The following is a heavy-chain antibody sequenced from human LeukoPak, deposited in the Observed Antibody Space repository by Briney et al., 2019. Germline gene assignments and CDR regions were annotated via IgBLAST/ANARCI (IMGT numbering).Heavy chain of an antibody. J-gene: IGHJ4*02. CDR1: GFTFSSYA. CDR3: ARRRDSSGYYYFDY. D-gene: IGHD3-22*01. Sequence: GGSLRLSCAASGFTFSSYAMSWVRQAPGKGLEWVSLISGSGGSTYYADSVKGRFTISRDNSKNTLYLQMNSLRVEDTAVYYRARRRDSSGYYYFDYWGQGTLVTVSS. CDR2: ISGSGGST. V-gene: IGHV3-23*01.